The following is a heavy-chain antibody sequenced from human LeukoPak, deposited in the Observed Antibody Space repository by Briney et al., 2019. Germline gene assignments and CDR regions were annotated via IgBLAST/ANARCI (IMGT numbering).Heavy chain of an antibody. CDR1: GFTFSSYA. D-gene: IGHD3-22*01. J-gene: IGHJ4*02. V-gene: IGHV3-23*01. Sequence: GGSLRLSCAASGFTFSSYAMSWVRQAPGKGLEWVSAISGSGGSTYYADSVKGRFTISRDNSKNTLYLQMNSLRAEDTAMYYCARGDDSGYYDYFDYWGQGALVTVSS. CDR2: ISGSGGST. CDR3: ARGDDSGYYDYFDY.